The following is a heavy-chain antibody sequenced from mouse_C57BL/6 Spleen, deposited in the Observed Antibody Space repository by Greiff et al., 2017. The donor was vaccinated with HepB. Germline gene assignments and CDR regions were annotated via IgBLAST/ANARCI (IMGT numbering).Heavy chain of an antibody. D-gene: IGHD4-1*01. CDR2: IRNKANNHAT. CDR1: GFTFSDAW. J-gene: IGHJ2*01. CDR3: TRGLLTGAYFDY. V-gene: IGHV6-6*01. Sequence: DVKLVESGGGLVQPGGSMKLSCAASGFTFSDAWMDWVRQSPEKGLEWVAEIRNKANNHATYYAESVKGRFTISRDDSKSSVYLQMNSVRAEDTGIDYGTRGLLTGAYFDYWGQGTTLTVSS.